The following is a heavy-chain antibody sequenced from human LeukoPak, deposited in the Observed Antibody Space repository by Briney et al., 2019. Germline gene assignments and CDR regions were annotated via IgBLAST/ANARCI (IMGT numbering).Heavy chain of an antibody. CDR2: ISPSGGGT. J-gene: IGHJ4*02. CDR1: GFTFSSYS. Sequence: GGSLRLSCAASGFTFSSYSMNWVRQAPGKGLEWVSAISPSGGGTYYADSVRGRFTISRDNSKNTLYLQMNTLRADDTAVYYCAKGDIVVQPAARPFDYWGQGALVTVSS. D-gene: IGHD2-2*01. CDR3: AKGDIVVQPAARPFDY. V-gene: IGHV3-23*01.